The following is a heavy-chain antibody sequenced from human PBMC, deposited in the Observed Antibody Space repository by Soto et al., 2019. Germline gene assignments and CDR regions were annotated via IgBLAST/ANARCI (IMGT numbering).Heavy chain of an antibody. D-gene: IGHD1-1*01. V-gene: IGHV6-1*01. CDR1: GDSVSDSSVS. Sequence: QVQLQQSGPGLVKPSQTLSLTCAISGDSVSDSSVSWNWIRQSPSRGLEWLGRTNYASKWSYAYEESVRSRITINADTSKNQFSLHLNSVTPEDTAVYYCARDGNWRLDYWGQGALVTVSS. CDR3: ARDGNWRLDY. CDR2: TNYASKWSY. J-gene: IGHJ4*02.